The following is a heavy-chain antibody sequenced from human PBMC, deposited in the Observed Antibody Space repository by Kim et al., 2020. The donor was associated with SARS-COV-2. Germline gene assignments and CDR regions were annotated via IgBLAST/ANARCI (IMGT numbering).Heavy chain of an antibody. J-gene: IGHJ4*02. V-gene: IGHV4-59*08. CDR1: GGSISSYY. CDR2: IYYSGST. D-gene: IGHD3-22*01. Sequence: SETLSLTCTVYGGSISSYYWSWIRQPPGKGLEWIGYIYYSGSTNYNPSLKSRVTISVDTSKNQFSLKLSSVTAADTAVYYCARRGYYDSSGYYYFDYWGQGTLVTVSS. CDR3: ARRGYYDSSGYYYFDY.